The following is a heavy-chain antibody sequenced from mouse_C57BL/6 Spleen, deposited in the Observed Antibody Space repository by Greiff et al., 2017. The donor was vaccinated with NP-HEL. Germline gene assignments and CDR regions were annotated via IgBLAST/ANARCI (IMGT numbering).Heavy chain of an antibody. CDR1: GYTFTSYW. V-gene: IGHV1-64*01. J-gene: IGHJ3*01. D-gene: IGHD2-4*01. CDR2: IHPNSGST. Sequence: QVQLQQPGAELVKPGASVKLSCKASGYTFTSYWMHWVKQRPGQGLEWIGMIHPNSGSTNYNEKFKSNATLTVDKASSTAYMQLSSLTSEDSAVYYCARSAYDYLFAYWGQGTLVTVSA. CDR3: ARSAYDYLFAY.